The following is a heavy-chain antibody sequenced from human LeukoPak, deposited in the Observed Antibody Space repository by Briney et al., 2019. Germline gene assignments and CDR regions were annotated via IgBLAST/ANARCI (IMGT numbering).Heavy chain of an antibody. V-gene: IGHV3-30*02. J-gene: IGHJ4*02. CDR1: GFTFNSYG. CDR2: ILYNGNKQ. CDR3: AKKAKFGYYFDY. Sequence: GGSLRLSCAASGFTFNSYGIHWVRQAPGKGLEWVAFILYNGNKQYYADSVKGRFTISRDNSKNTLYLQMNSLRAEDTAVYYCAKKAKFGYYFDYWGQGTLVTVSS. D-gene: IGHD3-10*01.